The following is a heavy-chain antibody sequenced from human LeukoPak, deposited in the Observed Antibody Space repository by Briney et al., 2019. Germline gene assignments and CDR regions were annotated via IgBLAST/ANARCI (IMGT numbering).Heavy chain of an antibody. D-gene: IGHD5-18*01. J-gene: IGHJ4*02. CDR2: ISGSGGST. CDR3: AKDLRGGCSYATG. V-gene: IGHV3-23*01. CDR1: GFTFSSYA. Sequence: PGGSLRLSCAASGFTFSSYAMSWVRQAPGKGLEWVSGISGSGGSTHHADSVKGRFTISRDNSKNTLYLQMNSLRAEDTAVYYCAKDLRGGCSYATGWGQGTLVTVSS.